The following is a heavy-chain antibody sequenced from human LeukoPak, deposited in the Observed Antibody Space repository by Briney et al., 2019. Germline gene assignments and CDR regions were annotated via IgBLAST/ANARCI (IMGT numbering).Heavy chain of an antibody. Sequence: SETLSLTCSVSGGSISGYFWSWIRQPPGKGLEWIGDIDISGGTRYNPSLESRLTISLDTSKKQISLKLRSVAAADTAMYYCARQAHTPLWEFDYWGQGTLVTVSS. CDR3: ARQAHTPLWEFDY. V-gene: IGHV4-4*09. J-gene: IGHJ4*02. CDR1: GGSISGYF. CDR2: IDISGGT. D-gene: IGHD1-26*01.